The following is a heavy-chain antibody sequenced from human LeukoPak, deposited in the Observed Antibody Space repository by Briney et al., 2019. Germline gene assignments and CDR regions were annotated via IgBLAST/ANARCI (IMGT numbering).Heavy chain of an antibody. Sequence: ASVKVSCKASGYTFTSYDINWVRQATGQGLEWMGWMNPNSGNTGYAQKFQGRVTMTRNTSISTAYMELSSLGSEDTAVYYCARGNTMVRGVIQNWFDPWGQGTLVTVSS. V-gene: IGHV1-8*01. CDR3: ARGNTMVRGVIQNWFDP. J-gene: IGHJ5*02. CDR2: MNPNSGNT. D-gene: IGHD3-10*01. CDR1: GYTFTSYD.